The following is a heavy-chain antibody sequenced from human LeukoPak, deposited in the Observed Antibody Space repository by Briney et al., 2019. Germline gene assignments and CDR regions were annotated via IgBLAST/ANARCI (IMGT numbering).Heavy chain of an antibody. J-gene: IGHJ4*02. D-gene: IGHD6-6*01. CDR1: GFTFSSYG. V-gene: IGHV3-30*02. Sequence: QSGGSLRLSCAASGFTFSSYGMHWVRQAPGKGLEWVAFIRYDGSNKYYANSVKGRFTVSRDNAKNTLYLQMNSLRAEDTAVYYCARASRSIAARFDYWGQGTLVTVSS. CDR3: ARASRSIAARFDY. CDR2: IRYDGSNK.